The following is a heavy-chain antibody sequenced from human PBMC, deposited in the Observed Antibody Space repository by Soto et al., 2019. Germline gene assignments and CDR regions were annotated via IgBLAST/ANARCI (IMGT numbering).Heavy chain of an antibody. D-gene: IGHD2-15*01. V-gene: IGHV3-23*01. CDR1: GFSFENYA. CDR2: IIDSGRNT. J-gene: IGHJ4*02. CDR3: ARYDARGGFDS. Sequence: PGGSLRLSCAASGFSFENYAMSWVRQAPGKGLEWVSGIIDSGRNTYYADSVKGRFTISRDNPQSMLYLQLKSLRVEDTTIYYCARYDARGGFDSWGQGTLVTVSS.